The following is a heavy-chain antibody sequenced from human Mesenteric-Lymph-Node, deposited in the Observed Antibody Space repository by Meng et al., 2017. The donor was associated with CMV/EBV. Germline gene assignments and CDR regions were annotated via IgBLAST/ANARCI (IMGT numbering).Heavy chain of an antibody. Sequence: SCAASGFTFSSYSMNWVRQAPGKGLEWVSSISSSSSYIYYADSVKGRFTISRDNAKNSLYLQMNSLRAEDTAVYYCARDTGYYDSSGYYPETSDYWGQGTLVTVSS. D-gene: IGHD3-22*01. CDR3: ARDTGYYDSSGYYPETSDY. CDR2: ISSSSSYI. CDR1: GFTFSSYS. J-gene: IGHJ4*02. V-gene: IGHV3-21*01.